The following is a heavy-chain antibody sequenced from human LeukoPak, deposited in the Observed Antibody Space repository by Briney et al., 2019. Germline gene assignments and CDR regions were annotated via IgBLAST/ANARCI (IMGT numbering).Heavy chain of an antibody. CDR1: GDSVSRNTAA. V-gene: IGHV6-1*01. Sequence: SQTLSLTCAISGDSVSRNTAAWNWIRQSPSRGLEWLGRTYYRSKWYNDYAVSVKSRITINPDTSKNQFSLQLNSVTPEDTAVYYCAREPATEYSSSLPDYYFDHWGQGTLVTVSS. D-gene: IGHD6-6*01. J-gene: IGHJ4*02. CDR3: AREPATEYSSSLPDYYFDH. CDR2: TYYRSKWYN.